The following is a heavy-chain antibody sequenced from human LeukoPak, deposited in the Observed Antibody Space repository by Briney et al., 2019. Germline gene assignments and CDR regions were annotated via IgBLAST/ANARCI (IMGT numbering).Heavy chain of an antibody. Sequence: PSETLSLTCAVYGVSFSGYYWSWIRQPPGKGLEWIGETNHSGSTNYNPSLKSRVTISVDTSKNQFSLKLSSVTAADTAVYYCARLVGAMVYFDYWGQGTLVTVSS. CDR3: ARLVGAMVYFDY. D-gene: IGHD1-26*01. CDR2: TNHSGST. CDR1: GVSFSGYY. J-gene: IGHJ4*02. V-gene: IGHV4-34*01.